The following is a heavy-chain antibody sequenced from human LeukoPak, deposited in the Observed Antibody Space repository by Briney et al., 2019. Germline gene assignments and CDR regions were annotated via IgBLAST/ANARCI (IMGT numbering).Heavy chain of an antibody. J-gene: IGHJ4*02. D-gene: IGHD3-22*01. Sequence: ASVKVSCKASGYIFTCYYVHWVRQAPGQGLEWMGWINPNSGGTNYAQKFQGRVTMTRDTSISTAYMDLSRLRSDDTAVYYCVRGDSSPYVYFDYWGQGTLVTVSS. CDR3: VRGDSSPYVYFDY. CDR1: GYIFTCYY. CDR2: INPNSGGT. V-gene: IGHV1-2*02.